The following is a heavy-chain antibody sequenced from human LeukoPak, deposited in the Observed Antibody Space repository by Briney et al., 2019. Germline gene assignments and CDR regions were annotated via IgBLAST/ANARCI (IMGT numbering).Heavy chain of an antibody. CDR2: ISAYNGNT. V-gene: IGHV1-18*01. J-gene: IGHJ4*02. Sequence: ASVKVSRKASGYTLTNYSISWVRQAPGQGLEWMGWISAYNGNTDLAQKLQGRVTMTTDTSTSTAYMELRSLRSDDTAVYYCARGQYFDFWGQGALVTVSS. CDR1: GYTLTNYS. CDR3: ARGQYFDF.